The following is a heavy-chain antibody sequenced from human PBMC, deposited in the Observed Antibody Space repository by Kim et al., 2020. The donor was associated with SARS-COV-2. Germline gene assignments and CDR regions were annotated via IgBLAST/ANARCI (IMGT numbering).Heavy chain of an antibody. D-gene: IGHD1-26*01. Sequence: GGSLRLSCAASGFTFSSYGMHWVRQAPGKGLEWVAVISYDGSNKYYADSVKGRFTISRDNSKNTLYLQMNSLRAEDTAVYYCAKATSGSRRGAFDYWGQGTLVTVSS. CDR1: GFTFSSYG. V-gene: IGHV3-30*18. CDR2: ISYDGSNK. J-gene: IGHJ4*02. CDR3: AKATSGSRRGAFDY.